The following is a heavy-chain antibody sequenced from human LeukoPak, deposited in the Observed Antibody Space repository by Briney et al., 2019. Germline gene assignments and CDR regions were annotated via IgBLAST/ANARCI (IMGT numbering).Heavy chain of an antibody. CDR3: AQVLGQWLLHGALDY. D-gene: IGHD6-19*01. J-gene: IGHJ4*02. V-gene: IGHV3-23*01. CDR1: GFTFSTSG. CDR2: ISGSGGST. Sequence: GRSLRLSCVASGFTFSTSGMHWVRQAPGKGLEWVSIISGSGGSTYYADSMKGRFTISRDNSKNTLYLQMNSLRAEDTAVYYCAQVLGQWLLHGALDYWGQGTLVTVSS.